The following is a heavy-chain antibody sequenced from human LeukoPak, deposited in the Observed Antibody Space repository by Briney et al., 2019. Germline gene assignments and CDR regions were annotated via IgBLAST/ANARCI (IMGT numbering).Heavy chain of an antibody. V-gene: IGHV4-59*01. CDR2: ISDIGSI. CDR1: GGSISSYY. D-gene: IGHD4-11*01. Sequence: PSETLSLTCTVSGGSISSYYWSWIRQPPGKGLEWIAYISDIGSINYNPSLKSRVTISVDTSKNQFSLKLSSVTAADTAVYYCARGGWGTVTNNWFDPWGQGTLVTVSS. CDR3: ARGGWGTVTNNWFDP. J-gene: IGHJ5*02.